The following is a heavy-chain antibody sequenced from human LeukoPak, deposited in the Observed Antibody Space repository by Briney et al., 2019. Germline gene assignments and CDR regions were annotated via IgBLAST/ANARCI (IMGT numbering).Heavy chain of an antibody. D-gene: IGHD4-17*01. CDR1: GYTFTGYY. V-gene: IGHV1-2*02. CDR2: INPNSRGT. J-gene: IGHJ6*03. Sequence: ASVKVSCKASGYTFTGYYMHWVRQAPGQGLEWMGWINPNSRGTNYAQKFQGRVTMTRDTSTSTAYMELSRLRSDDTAVYYCARGTDYGDYGGTWFYYYYMDVWGEGTTVTVSS. CDR3: ARGTDYGDYGGTWFYYYYMDV.